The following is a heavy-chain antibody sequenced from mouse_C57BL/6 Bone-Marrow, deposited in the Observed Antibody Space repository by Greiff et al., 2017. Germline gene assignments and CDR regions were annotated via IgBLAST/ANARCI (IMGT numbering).Heavy chain of an antibody. V-gene: IGHV1-81*01. D-gene: IGHD1-1*02. CDR2: IYPRSGNT. CDR3: GGGDGRWFDD. J-gene: IGHJ3*01. CDR1: GYTFTSYG. Sequence: VQLQQSGAELARPGASVKLSCKASGYTFTSYGISWVKQRTGQGLEWIGEIYPRSGNTYYNEKFKGKATLTADKSSSTAYMELRSLTSEDAAVXCGGGGDGRWFDDWGQGTTVTVSA.